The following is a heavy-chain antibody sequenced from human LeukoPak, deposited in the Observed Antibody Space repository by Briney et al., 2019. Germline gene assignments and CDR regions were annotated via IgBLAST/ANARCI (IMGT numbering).Heavy chain of an antibody. D-gene: IGHD1-26*01. CDR3: AKDRADSGSYSYFDY. J-gene: IGHJ4*02. V-gene: IGHV3-43D*03. CDR1: GFAFDDYA. Sequence: GGSLRLSCAASGFAFDDYARHWIRQAPGKGLEWVSLISWDGGSSYYADSVKGRFTISRDNSKNSLYLQMNSLRAEDTALYYCAKDRADSGSYSYFDYWGQGTLVTVSS. CDR2: ISWDGGSS.